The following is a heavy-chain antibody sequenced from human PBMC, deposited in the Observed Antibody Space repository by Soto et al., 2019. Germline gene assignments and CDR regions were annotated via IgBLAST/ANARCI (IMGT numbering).Heavy chain of an antibody. Sequence: ASVKVSCTASGYTFTSYGISWVRQAPGQGLEWMGWISAYNGNTNYAQKLQGRVTMTTDTSTSTAYMELRSLRSDDTAVYYCARDRIFGVVQGTNWFDPWGQGTLVTVSA. J-gene: IGHJ5*02. CDR3: ARDRIFGVVQGTNWFDP. V-gene: IGHV1-18*04. CDR1: GYTFTSYG. D-gene: IGHD3-3*02. CDR2: ISAYNGNT.